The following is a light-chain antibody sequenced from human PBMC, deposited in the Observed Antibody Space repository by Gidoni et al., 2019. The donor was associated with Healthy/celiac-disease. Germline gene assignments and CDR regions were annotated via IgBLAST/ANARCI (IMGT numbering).Light chain of an antibody. J-gene: IGKJ1*01. CDR3: QPRSNWPPT. CDR2: DAS. CDR1: QSVSSY. Sequence: EIVLTQSPATLSLSPGERATLSCRASQSVSSYLAWYQQKPGQAPRLLIYDASNRATGIPARFSGSGSGTDFTLTISSLEPEAFAVYYCQPRSNWPPTFGQGTKVEIK. V-gene: IGKV3-11*01.